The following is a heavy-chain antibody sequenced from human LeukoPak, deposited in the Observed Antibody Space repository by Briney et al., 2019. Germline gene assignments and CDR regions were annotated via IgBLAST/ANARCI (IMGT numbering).Heavy chain of an antibody. V-gene: IGHV4-59*01. J-gene: IGHJ3*02. CDR3: ARGRFLDAFDI. CDR2: IYYSGST. D-gene: IGHD3-3*01. CDR1: GGPNSSYY. Sequence: SETLSLTCTVSGGPNSSYYWRWIRQPPPKGLEWIGYIYYSGSTKYKPSFKCRVTISVDTSKNQFSLKLSSVTAADTAVYYCARGRFLDAFDIWGQGTMVTVSS.